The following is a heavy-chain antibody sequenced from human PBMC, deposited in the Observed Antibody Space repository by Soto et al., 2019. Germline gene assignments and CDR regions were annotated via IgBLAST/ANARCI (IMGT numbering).Heavy chain of an antibody. CDR3: ASGIQLWLRRINNGYSG. CDR2: IIPMFGTA. J-gene: IGHJ4*02. CDR1: GGTFSTYA. V-gene: IGHV1-69*12. D-gene: IGHD5-18*01. Sequence: QVQLVQSGAEVKKPESSVKVSCMAPGGTFSTYAICWVRQAPGQGLEWMGGIIPMFGTANYAQRFQDRVTITADESTNTVYMELSSLRSEDTAVYFCASGIQLWLRRINNGYSGWGQGTLVTVPS.